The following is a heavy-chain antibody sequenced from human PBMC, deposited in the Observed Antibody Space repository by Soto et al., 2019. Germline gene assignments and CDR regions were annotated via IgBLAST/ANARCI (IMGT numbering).Heavy chain of an antibody. CDR3: ARAVYDFWSGSLYYGMDV. CDR2: ISAYNGNT. Sequence: ASVKVSCKASGYTFTSYGISWVRQAPGQGLEWMGWISAYNGNTNHAQKLQGRVPMTTDTSTSTAYMELRSLRSDDTAVYYCARAVYDFWSGSLYYGMDVWGQGTTVTV. CDR1: GYTFTSYG. D-gene: IGHD3-3*01. J-gene: IGHJ6*02. V-gene: IGHV1-18*01.